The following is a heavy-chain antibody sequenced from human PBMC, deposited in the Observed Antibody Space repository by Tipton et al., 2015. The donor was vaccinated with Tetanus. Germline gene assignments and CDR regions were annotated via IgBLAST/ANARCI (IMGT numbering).Heavy chain of an antibody. CDR3: TKDVGIVLFDY. D-gene: IGHD2-8*01. CDR2: ISGGGHNT. CDR1: GFTFSDYT. Sequence: SLRLSCAASGFTFSDYTMAWVRQAPGEGLEWVSTISGGGHNTHYADSVQGRFTISRDNSKNTMYLQMNSLRAEDTAVYYCTKDVGIVLFDYWGQGILVTVSS. V-gene: IGHV3-23*01. J-gene: IGHJ4*02.